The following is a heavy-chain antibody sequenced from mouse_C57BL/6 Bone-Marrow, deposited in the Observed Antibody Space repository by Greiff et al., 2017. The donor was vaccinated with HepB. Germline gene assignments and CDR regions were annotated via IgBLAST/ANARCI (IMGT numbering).Heavy chain of an antibody. Sequence: QVQLKESGPGLVAPSQSLSITCTVSGFSLTSYGVHWVRQPPGKGLEWLVVIWSDGSTTYNSALKSRLSISKDNSNSQVFLKMNSHQTDDTAMYYCARHPYYSNYGYAMDYWGQGTSVTVSS. CDR3: ARHPYYSNYGYAMDY. CDR1: GFSLTSYG. D-gene: IGHD2-5*01. CDR2: IWSDGST. V-gene: IGHV2-6-1*01. J-gene: IGHJ4*01.